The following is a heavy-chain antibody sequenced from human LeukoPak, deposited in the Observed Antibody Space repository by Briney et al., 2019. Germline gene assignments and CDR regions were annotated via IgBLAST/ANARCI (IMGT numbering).Heavy chain of an antibody. V-gene: IGHV1-18*04. J-gene: IGHJ5*02. CDR3: ARDGELGAALGGASYFWFDP. D-gene: IGHD6-25*01. CDR1: GYTFTSYG. CDR2: ISGKDGHT. Sequence: GATVKVSCKASGYTFTSYGINWVRQAPGQGLEWMGWISGKDGHTKYAQKFQGRGTMTIDTSTSTAYMELRRLTSDDTAVYYCARDGELGAALGGASYFWFDPWGQGTLVTVSS.